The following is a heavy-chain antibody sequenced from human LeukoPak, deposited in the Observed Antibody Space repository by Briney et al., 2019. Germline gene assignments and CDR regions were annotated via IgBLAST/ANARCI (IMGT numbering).Heavy chain of an antibody. V-gene: IGHV4-39*01. J-gene: IGHJ5*02. CDR1: GGSISSSSYY. CDR2: IYYSGST. CDR3: ARRGYCSSTICYEYWFDP. Sequence: PSETRSLTCTVSGGSISSSSYYWGWIRQPPGKGLEWIGIIYYSGSTYYNPSLKSRLTISVDTSKNQFSLKLSSVTATDTAVYYCARRGYCSSTICYEYWFDPGGQGTLVTVSS. D-gene: IGHD2-2*01.